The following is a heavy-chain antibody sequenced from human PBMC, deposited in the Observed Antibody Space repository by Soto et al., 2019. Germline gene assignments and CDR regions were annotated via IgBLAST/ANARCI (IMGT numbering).Heavy chain of an antibody. D-gene: IGHD1-26*01. J-gene: IGHJ4*02. CDR2: ISSSSSYT. Sequence: PGGSLRLSCAASGFTFSDYYMSWIRQAPGKGLEWVSYISSSSSYTNYADSVKGRFTISRDNAKNSLYLQMNSLRAEDTAVYYCARVQYSGSYYFDYWGQGTLVTVSS. CDR1: GFTFSDYY. V-gene: IGHV3-11*06. CDR3: ARVQYSGSYYFDY.